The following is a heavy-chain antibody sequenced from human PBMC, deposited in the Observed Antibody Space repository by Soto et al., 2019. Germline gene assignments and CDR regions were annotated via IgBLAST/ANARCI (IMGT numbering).Heavy chain of an antibody. V-gene: IGHV4-59*08. Sequence: QVQLQESGPGLVKPSETLSLTCTVSGGSINGYCWSWIRQPPGKGPEWIAYIFDSGNTNYNPSLQSRVTISVDTSKNQFSPKLTSVTAADTAVYFCARHRRTTVAKFVFDSWGQGARVTVSS. CDR1: GGSINGYC. D-gene: IGHD4-4*01. CDR3: ARHRRTTVAKFVFDS. CDR2: IFDSGNT. J-gene: IGHJ4*02.